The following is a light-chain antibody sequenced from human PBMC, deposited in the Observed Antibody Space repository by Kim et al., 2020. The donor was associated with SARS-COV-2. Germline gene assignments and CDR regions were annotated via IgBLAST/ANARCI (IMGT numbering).Light chain of an antibody. Sequence: QSALTQPPSASGSPGQSVTISCTGTSSDVGGYNYVSWYQQYPGKAPKLTIYEVSKRPSGVPDRFSGSKSGNTASLTVSGLQAEDEAEYYCSSYAGSNNFWVFGGGTKLTVL. V-gene: IGLV2-8*01. CDR2: EVS. CDR1: SSDVGGYNY. J-gene: IGLJ3*02. CDR3: SSYAGSNNFWV.